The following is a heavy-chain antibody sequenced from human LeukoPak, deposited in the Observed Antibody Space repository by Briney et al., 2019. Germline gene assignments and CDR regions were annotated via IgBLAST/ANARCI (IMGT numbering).Heavy chain of an antibody. CDR3: ARDLGDYFDY. V-gene: IGHV3-23*01. J-gene: IGHJ4*02. Sequence: PSGGSLRLSCAASGFTFNNYAVSWVRQSPGKGLEWVSAISGSGGSTYYADSVKGRFTISRDNSKNTLYLQMNSLKAEDTAVYYCARDLGDYFDYWGQGTLVTVSS. CDR2: ISGSGGST. D-gene: IGHD3-10*01. CDR1: GFTFNNYA.